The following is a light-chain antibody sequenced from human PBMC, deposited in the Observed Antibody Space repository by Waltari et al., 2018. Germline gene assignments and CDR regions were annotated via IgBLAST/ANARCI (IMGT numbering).Light chain of an antibody. J-gene: IGLJ1*01. CDR3: CSYAGLGIYV. CDR2: EVT. Sequence: QSGLTQPASVSGSPGQSIPISCTGTSSDVGNYNLVPWYQQYPGKAPKLMVYEVTKPTAGVSDRFSVSTSGNTASLTIYGLQSEDAADYYCCSYAGLGIYVFGTGTKVTVL. V-gene: IGLV2-23*02. CDR1: SSDVGNYNL.